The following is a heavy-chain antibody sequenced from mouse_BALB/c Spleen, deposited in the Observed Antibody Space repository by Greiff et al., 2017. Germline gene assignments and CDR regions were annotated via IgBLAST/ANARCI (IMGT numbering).Heavy chain of an antibody. CDR1: GFNITDYY. V-gene: IGHV14-1*02. Sequence: VQLQQSGAELVRPGALVKLSCKASGFNITDYYMHWVKQRPEQGLEWIGWIDPENGNTIYDPKFQGKASLTADPSSNTAYLQLSSLTSEDSAVYYCARYSTTDDWYLDGWGAGTTGTVSS. CDR2: IDPENGNT. D-gene: IGHD1-1*01. J-gene: IGHJ1*01. CDR3: ARYSTTDDWYLDG.